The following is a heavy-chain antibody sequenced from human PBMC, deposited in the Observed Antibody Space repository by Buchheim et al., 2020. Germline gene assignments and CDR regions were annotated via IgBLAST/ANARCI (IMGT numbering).Heavy chain of an antibody. CDR2: IIPIFGTA. CDR3: ARADRRMVRGVIAFDI. V-gene: IGHV1-69*06. D-gene: IGHD3-10*01. Sequence: QVHLVQSGTEVRKPGSSVKVSCKASGGSFNAYAISWVRQAPGQGLEWMGGIIPIFGTANYAQKFQGRVTITADKSTSTAYMELSSLRSEDTAVYYCARADRRMVRGVIAFDIWGQGT. CDR1: GGSFNAYA. J-gene: IGHJ3*02.